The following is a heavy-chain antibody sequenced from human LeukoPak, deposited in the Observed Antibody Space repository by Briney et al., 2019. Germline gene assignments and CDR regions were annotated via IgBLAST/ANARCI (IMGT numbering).Heavy chain of an antibody. D-gene: IGHD3-22*01. CDR1: GYTFTSYA. Sequence: ASVKVSCKASGYTFTSYAMNWVRQAPGQGLEWMGWINTNTGNPTYAQGFTGRFVFSLDTSASTAYLQISSLKAEDTAVYYCAREGDYYDSSGYPTRFDPWGQGTLVTVSS. CDR3: AREGDYYDSSGYPTRFDP. J-gene: IGHJ5*02. CDR2: INTNTGNP. V-gene: IGHV7-4-1*02.